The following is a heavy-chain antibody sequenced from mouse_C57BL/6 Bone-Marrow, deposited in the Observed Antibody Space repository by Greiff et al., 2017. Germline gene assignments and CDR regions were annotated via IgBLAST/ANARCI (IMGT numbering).Heavy chain of an antibody. CDR3: ARWGTTEGFAY. CDR2: IYPSDSET. Sequence: QVQLQQPGAELVRPGSSVKLSCKASGYTFTSYWMDWVKQRPGQGLEWIGNIYPSDSETHYNQKFKDKATLTVDKSSSTAYMQLSSLTSEDSAVYYCARWGTTEGFAYWGQGTLVTVSA. V-gene: IGHV1-61*01. CDR1: GYTFTSYW. D-gene: IGHD2-14*01. J-gene: IGHJ3*01.